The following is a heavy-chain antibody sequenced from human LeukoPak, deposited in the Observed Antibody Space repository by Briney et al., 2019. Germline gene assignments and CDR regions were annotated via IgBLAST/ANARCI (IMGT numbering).Heavy chain of an antibody. D-gene: IGHD4-23*01. Sequence: SETLYLTCTVSGGSISSSSYYWGWIRQPPGKGLEWIGSIYYSGSTYYNPSLKRRVTISVDTSKNQFYLKLSSVTAADTAVYYCARDFNVYGGNRFDYWGQGTLVTVSS. CDR1: GGSISSSSYY. CDR3: ARDFNVYGGNRFDY. CDR2: IYYSGST. V-gene: IGHV4-39*02. J-gene: IGHJ4*02.